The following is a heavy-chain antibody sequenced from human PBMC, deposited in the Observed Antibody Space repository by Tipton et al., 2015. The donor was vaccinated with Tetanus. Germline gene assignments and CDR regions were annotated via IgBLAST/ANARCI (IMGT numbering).Heavy chain of an antibody. D-gene: IGHD3-3*01. CDR2: IYHRGST. J-gene: IGHJ2*01. CDR1: GGSISSDGAY. CDR3: ARDPAVLRFLEWLPDWYFAL. V-gene: IGHV4-31*03. Sequence: TLSLTCTVSGGSISSDGAYWSWIRQHPGKGLEWIGNIYHRGSTYYNPSLKSRVTISVDTSKNQLSLKLSSVTAADTAVYYCARDPAVLRFLEWLPDWYFALWGRGTLVTVSS.